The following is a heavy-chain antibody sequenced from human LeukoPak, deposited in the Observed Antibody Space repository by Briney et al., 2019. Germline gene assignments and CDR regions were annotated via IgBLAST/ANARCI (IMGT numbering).Heavy chain of an antibody. Sequence: GGSLRLSCAASGFTFSSYAMSWVRQAPGKGLEWVSAISGSGGSTFYADSVKGRFTISRDNSKNTLYLQMNSLRAEDTAVYYCAKDQRNGSSWYALAGYIFDPWGQGTLVTVSS. CDR1: GFTFSSYA. J-gene: IGHJ5*02. CDR2: ISGSGGST. CDR3: AKDQRNGSSWYALAGYIFDP. D-gene: IGHD6-13*01. V-gene: IGHV3-23*01.